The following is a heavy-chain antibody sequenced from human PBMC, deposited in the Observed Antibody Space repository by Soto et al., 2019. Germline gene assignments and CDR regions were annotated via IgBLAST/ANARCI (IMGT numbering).Heavy chain of an antibody. CDR1: GFSLSGTGMR. Sequence: VSGPTLVNPTQTLTLTCTVSGFSLSGTGMRVTWIRQPPGQALEWLARIDWEDTKLYSTSLKTRLSISKDTSKNQVVLTMTNMDPADTATYYCARAFYGMDVWGPGTTVTVSS. CDR2: IDWEDTK. J-gene: IGHJ6*02. V-gene: IGHV2-70*04. CDR3: ARAFYGMDV.